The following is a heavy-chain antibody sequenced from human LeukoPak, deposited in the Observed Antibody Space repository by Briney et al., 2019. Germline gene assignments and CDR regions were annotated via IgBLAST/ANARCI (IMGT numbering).Heavy chain of an antibody. V-gene: IGHV1-2*02. CDR3: ARENIEQWPAFDY. CDR1: GYTFTGYY. J-gene: IGHJ4*02. CDR2: INGNSGGT. D-gene: IGHD1/OR15-1a*01. Sequence: ASVKVSCKASGYTFTGYYMHWVRQAPGQGPEWMGWINGNSGGTKYAQKFEGRVTMTSDTSTSTVQMDLGTLRSDDTAVYYCARENIEQWPAFDYWGQGTPVTVSS.